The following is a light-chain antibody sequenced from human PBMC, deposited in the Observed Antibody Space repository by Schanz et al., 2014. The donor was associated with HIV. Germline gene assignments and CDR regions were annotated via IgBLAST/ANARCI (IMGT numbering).Light chain of an antibody. CDR3: CSYAGSSTSVV. CDR1: SSDVGNYNL. V-gene: IGLV2-23*02. Sequence: QSALTQPASVSGSPGQSITISCTGTSSDVGNYNLVSWYQHHPGKAPKLMIYEVTKRPSGVSNRFSASKSGNTASLTISGLQAEDEADYYCCSYAGSSTSVVFGGGTKLTVL. J-gene: IGLJ2*01. CDR2: EVT.